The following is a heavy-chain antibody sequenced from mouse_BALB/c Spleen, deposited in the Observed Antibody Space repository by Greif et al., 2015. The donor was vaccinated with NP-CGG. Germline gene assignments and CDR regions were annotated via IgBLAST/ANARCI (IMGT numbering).Heavy chain of an antibody. Sequence: EVQLVESGPGLVKTSQSLSLTCSVTGYSITSGYYWNWIRQFPGNKLEWMGYISYDGSNNYNPSLKNRISITRDTSKNQFFLKLNSVTTEDTSTYYCASYPFAYWGQGTLVTVSA. V-gene: IGHV3-6*02. J-gene: IGHJ3*01. CDR1: GYSITSGYY. CDR2: ISYDGSN. CDR3: ASYPFAY. D-gene: IGHD5-5*01.